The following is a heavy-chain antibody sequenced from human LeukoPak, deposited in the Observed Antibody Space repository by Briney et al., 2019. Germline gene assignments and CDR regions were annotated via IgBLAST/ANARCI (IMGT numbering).Heavy chain of an antibody. CDR3: ARDLASEYYDSSGYYPYDAFDI. CDR1: GYTFTSYD. D-gene: IGHD3-22*01. J-gene: IGHJ3*02. Sequence: ASVKVSCKASGYTFTSYDINWVRQATGQGLEWMGYMNPNSGKREYAQKLQGRVTITTNTSISTAYMELSSLGSEDTAVYYCARDLASEYYDSSGYYPYDAFDIWGQGTMVTVSS. CDR2: MNPNSGKR. V-gene: IGHV1-8*03.